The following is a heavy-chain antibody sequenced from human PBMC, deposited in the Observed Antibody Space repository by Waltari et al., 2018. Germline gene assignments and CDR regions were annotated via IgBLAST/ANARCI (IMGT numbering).Heavy chain of an antibody. CDR3: ARDYYYDSSGYSY. D-gene: IGHD3-22*01. CDR1: GGSISSSSYY. V-gene: IGHV4-39*07. J-gene: IGHJ4*02. Sequence: QLQLQESGPGLVKPSETLSLTCTVSGGSISSSSYYWGWIRQPPGKGLEWIGSIYYSGSTYYNPSLKSRVTISVDTSKNQFSLKLSSVTAADTAVYYCARDYYYDSSGYSYWGQGTLVTVSS. CDR2: IYYSGST.